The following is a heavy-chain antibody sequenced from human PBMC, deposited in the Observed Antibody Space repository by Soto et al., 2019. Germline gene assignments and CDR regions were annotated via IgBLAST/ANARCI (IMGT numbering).Heavy chain of an antibody. Sequence: QVQLVQSGAEVRQPGASVKVSCKASGYNFASYFIHWVRRAPGQGLEWMGLVNPTGGATSYAQKFQGRVTMTRDTSTSTVYMELSSLRSGDTAVYYCARGGDDDRFDYWGQGTLVTVSS. CDR2: VNPTGGAT. D-gene: IGHD2-21*02. CDR1: GYNFASYF. V-gene: IGHV1-46*03. CDR3: ARGGDDDRFDY. J-gene: IGHJ4*02.